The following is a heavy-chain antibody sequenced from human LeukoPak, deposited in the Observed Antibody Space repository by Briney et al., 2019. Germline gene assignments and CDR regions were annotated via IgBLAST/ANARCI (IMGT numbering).Heavy chain of an antibody. CDR1: GGSNTKYY. V-gene: IGHV4-59*01. J-gene: IGHJ3*02. CDR2: IYYSGRT. D-gene: IGHD3-9*01. Sequence: PSETLSLTCTVSGGSNTKYYWSWIRQPPGKGLEWIGYIYYSGRTHYNPSLKSPVTISVDTSKNQFSLNLSSVTAADTAVYYCARWDPSFDAFSDAFDIWGQGTMVTVSS. CDR3: ARWDPSFDAFSDAFDI.